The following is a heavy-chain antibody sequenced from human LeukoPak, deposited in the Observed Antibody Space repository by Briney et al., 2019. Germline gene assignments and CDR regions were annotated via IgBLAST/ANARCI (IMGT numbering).Heavy chain of an antibody. J-gene: IGHJ3*02. CDR3: ARGRDGYNWGDAFDI. CDR2: IIPIFGTA. CDR1: GGTFSSYA. Sequence: SVKVSCKASGGTFSSYAISWVRQSPGQGLEWMGGIIPIFGTANYAQKFQGRVTITADESTSTAYMELSSLRSEDTAVYYCARGRDGYNWGDAFDIWGQGTMVTVSS. V-gene: IGHV1-69*13. D-gene: IGHD5-24*01.